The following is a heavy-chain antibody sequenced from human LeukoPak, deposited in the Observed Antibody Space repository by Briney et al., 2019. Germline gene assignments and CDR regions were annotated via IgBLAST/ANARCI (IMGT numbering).Heavy chain of an antibody. CDR3: ARDWDTAMAIDY. D-gene: IGHD5-18*01. J-gene: IGHJ4*02. CDR1: GYSFTSYY. CDR2: INPSGGST. Sequence: ASVKVSCKASGYSFTSYYMHWVRQAPGQGLEWMGIINPSGGSTSFAQKFQGRVTMTRDTSTTTVYMELSGLRSEDTAVYYCARDWDTAMAIDYWGQGTLVTVSS. V-gene: IGHV1-46*01.